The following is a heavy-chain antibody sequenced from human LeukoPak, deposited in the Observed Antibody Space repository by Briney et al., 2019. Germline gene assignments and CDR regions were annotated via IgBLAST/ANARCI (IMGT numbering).Heavy chain of an antibody. D-gene: IGHD2-15*01. V-gene: IGHV1-69*05. CDR2: IIPIFGTA. CDR3: ARGGIEGWFDP. J-gene: IGHJ5*02. Sequence: GASVKVSCKASGGTFSSYAISWVRQAPGQGLEWMGRIIPIFGTANYAQKFQGRVTMTRNTSISTAYMELSSLRSEDTAVYYCARGGIEGWFDPWGQGTLVTVSS. CDR1: GGTFSSYA.